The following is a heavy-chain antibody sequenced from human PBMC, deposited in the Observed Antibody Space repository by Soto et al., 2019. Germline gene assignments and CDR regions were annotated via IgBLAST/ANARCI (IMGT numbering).Heavy chain of an antibody. CDR2: IKQDGSEK. CDR3: ARRRGEVGHNYYYYYYMDV. CDR1: GFTFSSYW. D-gene: IGHD3-16*01. V-gene: IGHV3-7*01. Sequence: EVQLVESGGGLVQPGGSLRLSCAASGFTFSSYWMSWVRQAPGKGLEWVANIKQDGSEKYYVDSVKGRFTISRDNAKNSLCLQMNSLRAEDTAVYYCARRRGEVGHNYYYYYYMDVWGKGTTVTVSS. J-gene: IGHJ6*03.